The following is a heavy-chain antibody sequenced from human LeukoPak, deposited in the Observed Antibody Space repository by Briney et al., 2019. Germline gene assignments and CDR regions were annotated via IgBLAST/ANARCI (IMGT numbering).Heavy chain of an antibody. J-gene: IGHJ4*02. CDR3: ARVKYYYDSSGYYRIYYFDY. V-gene: IGHV4-59*01. D-gene: IGHD3-22*01. CDR2: IYYSGST. Sequence: SETLSLTCTVSGGSISSYYWSWLRQPPGKGLEWIGYIYYSGSTNYNPSLKSRVTISVDTPKNQFSLKLSSVTAADTAVYYCARVKYYYDSSGYYRIYYFDYWGQGTLVTVSS. CDR1: GGSISSYY.